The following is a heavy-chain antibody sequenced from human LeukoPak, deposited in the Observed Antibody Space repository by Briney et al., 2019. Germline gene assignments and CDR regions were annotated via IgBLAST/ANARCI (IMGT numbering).Heavy chain of an antibody. CDR2: ISGSGGST. D-gene: IGHD6-13*01. CDR1: GFTFSSYA. CDR3: AKDLAYSSSYYVGYLHY. Sequence: PGGSLRLSCAASGFTFSSYAMSWVRQAPGKGLEWVSAISGSGGSTYYADSVKGRFTISRDNSKNTIYLRMNSLRAEDTAVYYCAKDLAYSSSYYVGYLHYWGQGTLVTVSS. V-gene: IGHV3-23*01. J-gene: IGHJ4*02.